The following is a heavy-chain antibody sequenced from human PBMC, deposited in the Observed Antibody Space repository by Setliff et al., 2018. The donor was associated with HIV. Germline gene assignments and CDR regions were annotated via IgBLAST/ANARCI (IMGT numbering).Heavy chain of an antibody. CDR2: VRHSGNT. V-gene: IGHV4-34*01. J-gene: IGHJ5*02. Sequence: PSETLSLTCAVYGGSFSGYFWSWIRQSPGKGLEWIGEVRHSGNTNINPSLKSRVTISGDTTKNQISLKLTSVTAADTAVYYCARGGRSTVTQWAWFDPWGQGTLVTVSS. CDR3: ARGGRSTVTQWAWFDP. D-gene: IGHD4-17*01. CDR1: GGSFSGYF.